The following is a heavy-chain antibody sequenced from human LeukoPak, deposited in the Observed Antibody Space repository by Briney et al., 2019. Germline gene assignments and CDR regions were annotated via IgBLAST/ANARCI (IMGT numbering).Heavy chain of an antibody. V-gene: IGHV3-30*02. J-gene: IGHJ6*03. CDR1: GFTFSSYG. CDR3: ARGPYGDPYLATFPYYYMDV. D-gene: IGHD2-21*02. CDR2: IRYDGSNK. Sequence: GGSLRLSCAASGFTFSSYGMHWVRQAPGKGLEWVAFIRYDGSNKYYADSVKGRFTISRDNSKNTLYLQMNSLRAEDTAVYYCARGPYGDPYLATFPYYYMDVWGKGTTVTVSS.